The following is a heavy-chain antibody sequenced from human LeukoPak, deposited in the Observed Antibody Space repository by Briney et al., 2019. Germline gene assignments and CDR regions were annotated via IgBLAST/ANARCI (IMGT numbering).Heavy chain of an antibody. D-gene: IGHD6-6*01. J-gene: IGHJ4*02. CDR1: GGSISSSSYY. V-gene: IGHV4-39*07. CDR3: ARDFFGSSSGVNFDY. CDR2: IYYSGST. Sequence: SETLSLTCTVSGGSISSSSYYWGWIRQPRGKGPEWIGSIYYSGSTYYNPSLKSRVTISVDTSKNQFSLKLSSVTAADTAVYYCARDFFGSSSGVNFDYWGQGTLVTVSS.